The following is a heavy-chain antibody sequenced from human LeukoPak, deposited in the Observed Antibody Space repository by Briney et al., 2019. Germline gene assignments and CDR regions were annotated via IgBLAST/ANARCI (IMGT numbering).Heavy chain of an antibody. Sequence: SETLSLTCAVYGGSFSGYYWSWIRQPPGKGLEWIGEINRSGSTNYNPSLKSRVTISVDTSKNQFSLKLSSVTAADTAVYYCARGETTVTTRAFDYWGQGTLVTVSS. V-gene: IGHV4-34*01. CDR1: GGSFSGYY. J-gene: IGHJ4*02. CDR3: ARGETTVTTRAFDY. CDR2: INRSGST. D-gene: IGHD4-17*01.